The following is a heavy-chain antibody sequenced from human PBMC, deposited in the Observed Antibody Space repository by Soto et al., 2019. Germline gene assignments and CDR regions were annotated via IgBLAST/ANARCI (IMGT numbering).Heavy chain of an antibody. CDR3: ARDRQPKPSYYYDSSGRDAFDI. V-gene: IGHV1-18*01. J-gene: IGHJ3*02. CDR2: ISAYNGNT. Sequence: ASVKGSCKASGYTFTSYGISWVRQAPGQGLEWMGWISAYNGNTNYAQKLQGRVTMTTDTSTSTAYMELRSLRSDDTAVYYRARDRQPKPSYYYDSSGRDAFDIWGQGTMVTVSS. CDR1: GYTFTSYG. D-gene: IGHD3-22*01.